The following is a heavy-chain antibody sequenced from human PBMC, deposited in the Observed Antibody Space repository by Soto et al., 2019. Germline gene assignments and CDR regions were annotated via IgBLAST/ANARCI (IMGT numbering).Heavy chain of an antibody. CDR3: AKVGASQYNWFDP. CDR2: ISGSGGST. J-gene: IGHJ5*02. D-gene: IGHD1-26*01. CDR1: RFTFSSYA. Sequence: SLRLSGAAARFTFSSYAMSWVSQAPGKGQEWVSAISGSGGSTYYADSVKGRFTISRDNSKNTLYLQMNSLRAEDTAVYYCAKVGASQYNWFDPWGQGTLVTVSS. V-gene: IGHV3-23*01.